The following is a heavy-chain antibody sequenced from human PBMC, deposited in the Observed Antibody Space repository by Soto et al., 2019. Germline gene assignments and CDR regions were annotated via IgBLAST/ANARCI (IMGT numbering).Heavy chain of an antibody. V-gene: IGHV3-48*01. Sequence: EVQLVESGGGLVQPGGSLRLSCAASGFTFSSYSMNWVRQAPGKGLEWVSYISSSSSTIYYADSVKGRITISRDNAKNPLYLQMNSPRAEDTAVYYCARDAPPDDYWGQGTLVTVSS. CDR1: GFTFSSYS. CDR2: ISSSSSTI. CDR3: ARDAPPDDY. J-gene: IGHJ4*02.